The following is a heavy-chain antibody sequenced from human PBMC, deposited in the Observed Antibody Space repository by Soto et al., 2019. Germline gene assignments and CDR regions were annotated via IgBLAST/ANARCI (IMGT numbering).Heavy chain of an antibody. Sequence: LKISCKGSGYNFPSYWISWVRQMPGKGLEWMGRIDPSDSYTNYSPSFQGHVTISADKSISAAYLQWSSLKASDTAMYYCARQGTTDYFYYYGLDVWGQGTTVTVS. J-gene: IGHJ6*02. CDR1: GYNFPSYW. CDR3: ARQGTTDYFYYYGLDV. CDR2: IDPSDSYT. V-gene: IGHV5-10-1*01. D-gene: IGHD4-4*01.